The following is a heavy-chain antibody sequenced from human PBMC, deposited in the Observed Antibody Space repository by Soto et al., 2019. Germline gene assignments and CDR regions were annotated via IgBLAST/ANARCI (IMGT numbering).Heavy chain of an antibody. CDR1: GGSFSGYY. V-gene: IGHV4-34*01. Sequence: PSETLSLTCAVYGGSFSGYYWSWIRQPPGKGLEWIGEINHSGSTNYNPSLKSRVTISVDTSKNQFSLKLSSVTAADTAVYYWARAPGILKWLQLGFYYWGQGTLVTVS. CDR2: INHSGST. D-gene: IGHD5-12*01. CDR3: ARAPGILKWLQLGFYY. J-gene: IGHJ4*02.